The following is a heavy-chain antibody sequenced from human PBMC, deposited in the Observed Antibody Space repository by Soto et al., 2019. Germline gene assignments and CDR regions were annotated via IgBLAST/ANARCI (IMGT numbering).Heavy chain of an antibody. J-gene: IGHJ6*02. CDR3: ARGSVYVDGDNGLDV. D-gene: IGHD4-17*01. V-gene: IGHV3-11*06. Sequence: QVQLVESGGGLVKPGGSLRLSCEASGFSVSAFYMTWSRQAPGQGLEWISRITKSYDYTKYAESEWGRFTMSRDIARNSLFLHMDSLRQNDTAVYCCARGSVYVDGDNGLDVWGQGTTVTVS. CDR1: GFSVSAFY. CDR2: ITKSYDYT.